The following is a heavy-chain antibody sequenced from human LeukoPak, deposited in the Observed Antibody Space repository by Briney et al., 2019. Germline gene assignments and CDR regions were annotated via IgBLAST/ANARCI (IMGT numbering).Heavy chain of an antibody. CDR2: INTDGTVT. D-gene: IGHD6-19*01. Sequence: GGPLRLSCAASGFTFSKYWMLWVRQAPGKGLESVSRINTDGTVTTYADSVKGRFNVSRDNADNTMFLQMNSVRDEDTAVYYCATKQWLAPPPDSWGQGTPVTVSP. CDR1: GFTFSKYW. CDR3: ATKQWLAPPPDS. V-gene: IGHV3-74*01. J-gene: IGHJ4*02.